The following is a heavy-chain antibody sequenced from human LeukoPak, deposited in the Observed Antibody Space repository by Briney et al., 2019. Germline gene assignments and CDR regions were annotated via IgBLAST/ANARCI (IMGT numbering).Heavy chain of an antibody. J-gene: IGHJ3*01. CDR1: GFNVNSYY. V-gene: IGHV3-53*01. CDR3: ARRYCSTCPTGHAFDL. D-gene: IGHD2-2*01. CDR2: LSSGDNT. Sequence: GGSLRLSCAASGFNVNSYYMSWVRQAPGRGLEWVSALSSGDNTHYADSVNGRFTISRDNSKNTLYLQLNSLRAEDTAVYYCARRYCSTCPTGHAFDLWGQGTMVTVSS.